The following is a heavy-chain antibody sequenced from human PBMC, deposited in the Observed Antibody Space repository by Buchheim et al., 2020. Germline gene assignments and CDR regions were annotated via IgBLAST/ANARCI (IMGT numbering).Heavy chain of an antibody. CDR3: ARDRGRSSSGATGVYFDY. J-gene: IGHJ4*02. CDR2: INPGADST. V-gene: IGHV1-46*01. Sequence: QVQLVQSGAEVKNPGASVKVSCKASGYTFTGFLMHWVRQAPGQGLEWMGLINPGADSTSFARKFQARVTITRDTLTSTVYMEVSGLTSDDTAVYYCARDRGRSSSGATGVYFDYWGQGTL. D-gene: IGHD6-6*01. CDR1: GYTFTGFL.